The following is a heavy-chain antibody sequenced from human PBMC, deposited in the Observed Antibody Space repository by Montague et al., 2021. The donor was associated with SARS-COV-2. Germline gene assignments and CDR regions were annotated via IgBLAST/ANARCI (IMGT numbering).Heavy chain of an antibody. D-gene: IGHD2-15*01. CDR3: ASAERGSCGDGNCYQYFFNY. V-gene: IGHV6-1*01. J-gene: IGHJ4*02. CDR2: TYYRSEWYS. Sequence: CAISGDSVSTNSGTWNWVRLSPLRGLEWLGRTYYRSEWYSDYSVSVKSRISINPDTSKNQFSLQLNSVTPEDTAVYYCASAERGSCGDGNCYQYFFNYWGQGALVTVSS. CDR1: GDSVSTNSGT.